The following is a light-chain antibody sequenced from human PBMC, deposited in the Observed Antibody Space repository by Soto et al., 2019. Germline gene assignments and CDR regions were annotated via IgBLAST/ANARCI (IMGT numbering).Light chain of an antibody. CDR3: QQRSNWPIT. Sequence: EIVLTQSPATLSLSPGERATLSCRASQSVSSYLAWYQQKPSQAPKLLIYDASNRATGIPARFSGSGSGTDFTFTISSLEPEDFAVYYCQQRSNWPITFGQGTRLE. V-gene: IGKV3-11*01. J-gene: IGKJ5*01. CDR2: DAS. CDR1: QSVSSY.